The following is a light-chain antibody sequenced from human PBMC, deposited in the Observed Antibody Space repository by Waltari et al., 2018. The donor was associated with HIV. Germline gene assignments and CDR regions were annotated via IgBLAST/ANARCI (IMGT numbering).Light chain of an antibody. Sequence: QSALTQPASVSGSPGQSITISCTGTSSDVGGYTYVSWYQQHPGKAPKLKIYDVSNRPSWVSILFSCPNPGNTASLTISGRQAEDEADYYCSSYTSSSTFWVFGGGTKLTVL. V-gene: IGLV2-14*03. CDR3: SSYTSSSTFWV. CDR1: SSDVGGYTY. CDR2: DVS. J-gene: IGLJ3*02.